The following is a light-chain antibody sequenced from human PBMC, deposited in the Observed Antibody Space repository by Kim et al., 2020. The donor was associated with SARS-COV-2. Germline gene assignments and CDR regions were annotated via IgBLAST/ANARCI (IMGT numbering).Light chain of an antibody. V-gene: IGKV3-11*01. Sequence: EIVLTQSPATLSLSPGERATLSCRASQSVSSYLAWYQQKPGQAPRLLIYDASNRATGIPARFSGSGSGTDLTLTISSLEPEDFAVYYCQQYGTWPVTFGQGTKVEIK. CDR1: QSVSSY. CDR3: QQYGTWPVT. CDR2: DAS. J-gene: IGKJ1*01.